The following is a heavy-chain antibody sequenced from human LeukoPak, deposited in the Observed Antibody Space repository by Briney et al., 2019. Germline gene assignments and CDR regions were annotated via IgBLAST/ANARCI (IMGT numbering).Heavy chain of an antibody. CDR3: ARGGGFRGDWFDP. D-gene: IGHD3-10*01. Sequence: SETLSLTCTVSGYSISSDYYWGWIRQPPVKGLEWIGSIHHSGRTYYNPSLKSRVTISVDTSKNQFSLKLSSVTAADTAVYYCARGGGFRGDWFDPWGQGTLVTVSS. CDR1: GYSISSDYY. V-gene: IGHV4-38-2*02. CDR2: IHHSGRT. J-gene: IGHJ5*02.